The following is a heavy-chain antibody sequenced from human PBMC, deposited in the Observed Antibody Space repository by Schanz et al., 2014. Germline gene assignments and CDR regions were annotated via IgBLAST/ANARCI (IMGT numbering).Heavy chain of an antibody. CDR1: GYNITSND. CDR3: ARGFDFWDR. Sequence: QVQLVQSGAEVKKPGASVKVSCKASGYNITSNDVTWVRQAPGQGLEWVGWISPYTGNTHYFDKMEGRVTMTTDTSTSTAYMELRSLRSDDTAVYYCARGFDFWDRWGQGTLVIVSS. CDR2: ISPYTGNT. D-gene: IGHD3-3*01. J-gene: IGHJ4*02. V-gene: IGHV1-18*01.